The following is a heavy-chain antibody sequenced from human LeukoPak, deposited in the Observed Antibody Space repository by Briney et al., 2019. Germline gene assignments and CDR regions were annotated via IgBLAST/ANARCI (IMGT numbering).Heavy chain of an antibody. CDR2: ISGSGGST. CDR3: AKRSGTMVRGVLYFDY. V-gene: IGHV3-23*01. Sequence: GGSLRLSCAASGFTFTSYAMSWVRQAPGKGLEWVSAISGSGGSTYYADSVKGRFTISRDNSKNTLYLQMNSLRAEDTAVYYCAKRSGTMVRGVLYFDYWGQGTLVTVSS. CDR1: GFTFTSYA. D-gene: IGHD3-10*01. J-gene: IGHJ4*02.